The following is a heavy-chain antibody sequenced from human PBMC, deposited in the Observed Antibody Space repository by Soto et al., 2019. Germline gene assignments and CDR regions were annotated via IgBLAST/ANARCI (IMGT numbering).Heavy chain of an antibody. CDR2: ISGSGEST. CDR1: GFTFSTYA. CDR3: AKHAIPSSSWYHYGMDV. V-gene: IGHV3-23*01. D-gene: IGHD6-13*01. J-gene: IGHJ6*02. Sequence: WGSLRLSCAASGFTFSTYAMSWVRQAPGAGLEWVSGISGSGESTYYAESVKGRFTISRGDSKNTLYLQMNSLRAEDTGVYYCAKHAIPSSSWYHYGMDVWGQGTTVTVSS.